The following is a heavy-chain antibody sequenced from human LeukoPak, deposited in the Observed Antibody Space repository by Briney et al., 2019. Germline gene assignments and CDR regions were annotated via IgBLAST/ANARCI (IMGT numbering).Heavy chain of an antibody. J-gene: IGHJ4*02. CDR1: GYSISSSYY. Sequence: SETLSLTCTVSGYSISSSYYWGWIRQPPGKGLEWIGSIYHSGSTYYNPSLKSRVTISVDTSKNQFSLKLSSVTAADTAVYYCARVGKVVTTSSDYWGQGTLVTVSS. V-gene: IGHV4-38-2*02. CDR3: ARVGKVVTTSSDY. CDR2: IYHSGST. D-gene: IGHD3-22*01.